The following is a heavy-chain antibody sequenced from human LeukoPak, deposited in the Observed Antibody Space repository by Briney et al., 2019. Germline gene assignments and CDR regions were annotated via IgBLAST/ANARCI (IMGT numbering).Heavy chain of an antibody. CDR2: IKQDGSEK. Sequence: PGGSLRLSCAASGFTFSRYWMSWVRQAPGKGPEWVANIKQDGSEKYYLDSVKGRFTISRDNAKNSLYLQMNSLRAEDTAVYYCARDKGPVFGVLNWFDPWGRGTLVTVSS. CDR3: ARDKGPVFGVLNWFDP. D-gene: IGHD3-3*01. V-gene: IGHV3-7*05. CDR1: GFTFSRYW. J-gene: IGHJ5*02.